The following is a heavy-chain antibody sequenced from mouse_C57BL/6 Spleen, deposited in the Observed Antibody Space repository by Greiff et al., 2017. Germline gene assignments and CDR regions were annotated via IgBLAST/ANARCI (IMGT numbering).Heavy chain of an antibody. V-gene: IGHV5-17*01. D-gene: IGHD4-1*01. Sequence: EVHLVESGGGLVKPGGSLKLSCAASGFTFSDYGMHWVRQAPEKGLEWVAYISSGSSTISYADTVKGRFTIARDNAKNTLFLQMTSLRSEDTAMYYCARGGNWDDAMDYWGQGTSVTVSS. J-gene: IGHJ4*01. CDR1: GFTFSDYG. CDR3: ARGGNWDDAMDY. CDR2: ISSGSSTI.